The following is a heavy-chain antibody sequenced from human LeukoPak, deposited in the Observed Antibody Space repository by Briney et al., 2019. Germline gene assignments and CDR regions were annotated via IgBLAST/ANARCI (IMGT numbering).Heavy chain of an antibody. CDR2: IKSKTDGGTT. D-gene: IGHD3-3*01. CDR1: GFTFSNAW. Sequence: PGGSLRLSCAASGFTFSNAWMSWVRQAPGKGLEWVGRIKSKTDGGTTDYAAPVKGRFTISRDDSKNTLYLQMNSLKTEDTAVYYCTTITIFGVVIPRNYYYMDVWGKGTTVTVSS. CDR3: TTITIFGVVIPRNYYYMDV. V-gene: IGHV3-15*01. J-gene: IGHJ6*03.